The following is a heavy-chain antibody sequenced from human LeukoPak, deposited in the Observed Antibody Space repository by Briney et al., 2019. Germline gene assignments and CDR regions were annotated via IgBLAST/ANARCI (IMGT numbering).Heavy chain of an antibody. CDR2: VHPADSDT. D-gene: IGHD3-16*01. Sequence: KSGESLKISCKGSGYSFTNYWIGWVRQMPGKGLQWMGIVHPADSDTRYSPSFEGQVTISADKSISTAYLQWSSLEASDSAMYYCARLLDNYDYWGQGTLVTVSS. J-gene: IGHJ4*02. CDR1: GYSFTNYW. V-gene: IGHV5-51*01. CDR3: ARLLDNYDY.